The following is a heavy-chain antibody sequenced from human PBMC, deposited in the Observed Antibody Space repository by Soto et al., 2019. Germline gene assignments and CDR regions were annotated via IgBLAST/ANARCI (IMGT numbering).Heavy chain of an antibody. CDR2: ISSSSSYI. J-gene: IGHJ6*02. CDR1: GFTFSSYS. Sequence: PGGSLRLSCAASGFTFSSYSMNWVRQAPGKGLEWVSSISSSSSYIYYADSVKGRFTISRDNAKNSLYLQMNSLRAEDTAVYYCARDHKKRWFGESRHWYGMDVWGQGTTVTV. V-gene: IGHV3-21*01. D-gene: IGHD3-10*01. CDR3: ARDHKKRWFGESRHWYGMDV.